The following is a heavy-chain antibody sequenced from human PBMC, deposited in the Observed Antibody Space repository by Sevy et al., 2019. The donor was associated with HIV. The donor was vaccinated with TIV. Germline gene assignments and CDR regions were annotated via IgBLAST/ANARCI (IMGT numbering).Heavy chain of an antibody. V-gene: IGHV4-61*02. Sequence: SETLSLTCTVSGGSISSGTYFWTWIRQPAGKGLEWIGRIYTSGITNYNPSLKSRVTISLDTSKNQFSLNLSSVTAADTAVYYCARYYYGSGKYYFDYWGQGTLVTVSS. CDR3: ARYYYGSGKYYFDY. D-gene: IGHD3-10*01. J-gene: IGHJ4*02. CDR2: IYTSGIT. CDR1: GGSISSGTYF.